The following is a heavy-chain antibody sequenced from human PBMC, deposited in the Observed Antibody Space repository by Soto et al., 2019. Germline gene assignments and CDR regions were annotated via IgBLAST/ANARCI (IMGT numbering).Heavy chain of an antibody. J-gene: IGHJ4*02. V-gene: IGHV3-74*01. CDR3: AKSLGRGYCSS. CDR1: GFTFSNYW. CDR2: ISSDGSST. D-gene: IGHD2-2*03. Sequence: PGGSLRLSCAASGFTFSNYWMHLVRQAPGKGLVWVSRISSDGSSTNYADSVKGRFTISRDNAKNTLYLQMNSLRAEDTAVYYCAKSLGRGYCSSWGQGTLVTVSS.